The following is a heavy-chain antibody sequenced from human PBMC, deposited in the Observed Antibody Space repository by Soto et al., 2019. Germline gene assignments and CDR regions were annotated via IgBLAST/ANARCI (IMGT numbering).Heavy chain of an antibody. CDR3: LRDGGLT. D-gene: IGHD3-16*01. J-gene: IGHJ5*02. CDR2: MNQDGSDK. V-gene: IGHV3-7*04. Sequence: EVQLVESGGDLVQPGGSLRLSCAASGFGFSTYWMSWVRQAPGKGLEWVAHMNQDGSDKYYVDSVKGRFTISRDNTKKSLFLQMNSLRAEDTAVYYCLRDGGLTWGQGTLVTVSS. CDR1: GFGFSTYW.